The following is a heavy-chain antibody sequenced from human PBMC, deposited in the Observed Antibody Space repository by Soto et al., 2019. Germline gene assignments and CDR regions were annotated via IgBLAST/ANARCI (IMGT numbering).Heavy chain of an antibody. Sequence: ASVKVSCKASGYTFTSYGISWVRQAPGQGLEWMGWISAGNGNTKYSQKLQGRVTTTTDTSASTAYMELSSLRSEDTAVYYCARDLGGWPDYWGQGTLVTVSS. CDR3: ARDLGGWPDY. J-gene: IGHJ4*02. D-gene: IGHD2-15*01. V-gene: IGHV1-18*01. CDR1: GYTFTSYG. CDR2: ISAGNGNT.